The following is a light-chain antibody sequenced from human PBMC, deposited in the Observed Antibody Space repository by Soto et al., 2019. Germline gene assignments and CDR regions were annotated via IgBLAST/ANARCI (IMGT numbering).Light chain of an antibody. CDR3: AVWDDSLVV. CDR2: SNY. CDR1: SSHIATNA. J-gene: IGLJ2*01. V-gene: IGLV1-44*01. Sequence: QAVVTQPPSASGTPGQRVTISCSGDSSHIATNAVNWYQQLPGTAPKLLIYSNYQRPSGVPDRFSGSKSGTSASLAISGLQSEDEADYYCAVWDDSLVVFGGGTKVTVL.